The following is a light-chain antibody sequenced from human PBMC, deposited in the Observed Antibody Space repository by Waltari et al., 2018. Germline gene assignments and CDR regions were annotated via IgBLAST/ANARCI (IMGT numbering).Light chain of an antibody. CDR1: SGRSDSA. CDR2: VNSDGSH. Sequence: QLVLTQPPSASASLGASVKLTCTLSSGRSDSAIAWHQQQPRKGPRYLMRVNSDGSHKKGDGIPDRFSGSSSGAERFLTISSLQSEDEADYFCQTWGFGIEVFGGGTKLTVL. CDR3: QTWGFGIEV. V-gene: IGLV4-69*01. J-gene: IGLJ3*02.